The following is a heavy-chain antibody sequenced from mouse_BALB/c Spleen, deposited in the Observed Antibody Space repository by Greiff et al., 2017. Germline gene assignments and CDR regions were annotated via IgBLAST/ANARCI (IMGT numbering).Heavy chain of an antibody. J-gene: IGHJ2*01. D-gene: IGHD1-1*01. CDR3: ARWGLNYYGSSYFDD. Sequence: EVQLQQSGPELVKPGASVKMSCKASGYTFTSYVMHWVKQKPGQGLEWIGYINPYNDGTKYNEKFKGKATLTSDKSSSTAYMELSSLTSEDSAVYYCARWGLNYYGSSYFDDWGQGTTRTVSS. CDR1: GYTFTSYV. V-gene: IGHV1-14*01. CDR2: INPYNDGT.